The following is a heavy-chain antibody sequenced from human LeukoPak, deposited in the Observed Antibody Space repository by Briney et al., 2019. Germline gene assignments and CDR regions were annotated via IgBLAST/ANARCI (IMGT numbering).Heavy chain of an antibody. Sequence: GGSLRLSCAASGFTFSSYAMSWVRQAPGKGLEWVSAISGSGGSTYYADSVKGRFTISRDNSKSTLYLQMNSLRAEDTAVYYCAKEIQSFGVVIPFDYWGQGTLVTVSS. CDR2: ISGSGGST. CDR3: AKEIQSFGVVIPFDY. V-gene: IGHV3-23*01. CDR1: GFTFSSYA. D-gene: IGHD3-3*01. J-gene: IGHJ4*02.